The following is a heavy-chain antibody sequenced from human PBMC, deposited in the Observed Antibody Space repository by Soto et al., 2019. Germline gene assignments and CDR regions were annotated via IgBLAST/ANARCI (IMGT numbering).Heavy chain of an antibody. V-gene: IGHV1-8*01. CDR2: MDPNSGST. CDR3: ARERKFDFWRKGLDV. D-gene: IGHD3-3*01. J-gene: IGHJ6*02. CDR1: GYTFTTYD. Sequence: QAQLVQSGAEVRKPGASVKVSCKASGYTFTTYDINWVRQAPGQGLEWLGWMDPNSGSTGYAQNFQGRITMTRNISRNTAHMELSSLQSEGTAVYYCARERKFDFWRKGLDVWGQGTTVTVSS.